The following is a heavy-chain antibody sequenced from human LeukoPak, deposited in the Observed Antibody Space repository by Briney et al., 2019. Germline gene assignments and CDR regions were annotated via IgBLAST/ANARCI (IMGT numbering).Heavy chain of an antibody. CDR1: GGSISSSNYY. J-gene: IGHJ4*02. V-gene: IGHV4-39*01. Sequence: SETLSLTCTVSGGSISSSNYYWGWIRQPPGKGLEWIGSLYYGGSTYYNPSLKSRVTISVDTSKKQFSLKLNSVTAADTAVYYCATRDVITSYYFDHWGQGTLVTVSS. CDR3: ATRDVITSYYFDH. D-gene: IGHD3-22*01. CDR2: LYYGGST.